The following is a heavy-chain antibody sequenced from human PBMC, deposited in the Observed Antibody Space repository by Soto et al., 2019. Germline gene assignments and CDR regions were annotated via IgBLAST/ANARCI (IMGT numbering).Heavy chain of an antibody. Sequence: GGVLVQPGGSLRLSCAASGFTLRSYAMSWVRQAPGKGLEWVSGISGSGDSTYYADSVKGRFTISRDNSKNTLYLQMNSLRAEDTAVYYCAKDFKAAGYFDYWGQGTLVTVSS. CDR1: GFTLRSYA. CDR2: ISGSGDST. D-gene: IGHD6-13*01. CDR3: AKDFKAAGYFDY. V-gene: IGHV3-23*01. J-gene: IGHJ4*02.